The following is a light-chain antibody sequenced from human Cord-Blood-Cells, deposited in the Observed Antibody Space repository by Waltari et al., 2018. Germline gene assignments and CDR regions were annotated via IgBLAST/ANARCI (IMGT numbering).Light chain of an antibody. CDR3: CSYAGSSTFVV. V-gene: IGLV2-23*03. Sequence: QSALTQPASVSGSPGQSITISCTGTSSDVGSYNLFSWYQQHPGKAPKLMIYEGSKRPSGVSNPCTASKSANPASLAISGLQADDEADYYCCSYAGSSTFVVFGGGTKLTGL. J-gene: IGLJ2*01. CDR2: EGS. CDR1: SSDVGSYNL.